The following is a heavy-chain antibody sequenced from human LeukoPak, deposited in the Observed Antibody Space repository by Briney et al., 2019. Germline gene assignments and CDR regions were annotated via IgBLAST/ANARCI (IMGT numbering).Heavy chain of an antibody. D-gene: IGHD3-16*02. V-gene: IGHV3-48*01. CDR1: GFTFSSYA. J-gene: IGHJ4*02. Sequence: GGSLRLSCAASGFTFSSYAMSWVRQAPGKGLEWVSYINSSSTIYYADSVKGRFTISRDNAKNSLYLQMNSLRAEDTAVYYCAKGGDYVWGSYRYFDYWGQGTLVTVSS. CDR2: INSSSTI. CDR3: AKGGDYVWGSYRYFDY.